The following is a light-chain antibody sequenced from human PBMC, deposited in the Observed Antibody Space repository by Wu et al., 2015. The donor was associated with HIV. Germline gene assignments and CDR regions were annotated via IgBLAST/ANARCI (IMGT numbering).Light chain of an antibody. J-gene: IGKJ3*01. CDR3: QQYGTSPLFT. CDR1: RSVSSNY. CDR2: ATS. Sequence: SPGTLSLSPGERATLSCRASRSVSSNYLAWYQQKPGQAPRLLIYATSNRATGIPDRFSGSGSGTDFTLTISRLEPEDFAVYYCQQYGTSPLFTFGPGTKVDI. V-gene: IGKV3-20*01.